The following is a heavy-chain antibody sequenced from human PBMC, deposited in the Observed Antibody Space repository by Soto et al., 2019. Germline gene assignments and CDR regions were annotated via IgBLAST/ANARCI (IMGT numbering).Heavy chain of an antibody. Sequence: LRLSCAASGFTFSNSGIHWVRQAPGKGLEWVAVISFDGSNKYYADSVKGRFTISRDNSKNTLYLQMNSLRAEDTAVYFCAKEGCSSTSCVAFLDVWGRGTTVTVSS. J-gene: IGHJ6*02. CDR1: GFTFSNSG. CDR3: AKEGCSSTSCVAFLDV. CDR2: ISFDGSNK. V-gene: IGHV3-30*18. D-gene: IGHD2-2*01.